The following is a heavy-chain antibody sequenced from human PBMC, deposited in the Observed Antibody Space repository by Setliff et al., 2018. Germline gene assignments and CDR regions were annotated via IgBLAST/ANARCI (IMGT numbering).Heavy chain of an antibody. D-gene: IGHD3-10*01. J-gene: IGHJ4*02. CDR3: ARVGSLAPLYYGNY. CDR1: GNRFTDYF. Sequence: ASVKVSCKPSGNRFTDYFLHWVRQAPGQGLEWMGWINPNSGDTHSAQKFQGRVTMTRDTSINTAYMGLSSLTSDDTAVYYCARVGSLAPLYYGNYWGQGTLVTVSS. V-gene: IGHV1-2*02. CDR2: INPNSGDT.